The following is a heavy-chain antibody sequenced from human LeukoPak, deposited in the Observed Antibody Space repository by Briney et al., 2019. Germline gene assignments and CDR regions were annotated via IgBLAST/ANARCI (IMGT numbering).Heavy chain of an antibody. Sequence: SETLSLTCSVSGGSISRSTYYWGWIRQSPGRGLEWIGSIYNSGSTYYNPSLKSRVTISVDTSKNQFSLKLSSVTAADTAVYYCARDPPAGTIGEGAFDIWGQGTMVTVSS. J-gene: IGHJ3*02. CDR1: GGSISRSTYY. CDR3: ARDPPAGTIGEGAFDI. V-gene: IGHV4-39*07. CDR2: IYNSGST. D-gene: IGHD1-26*01.